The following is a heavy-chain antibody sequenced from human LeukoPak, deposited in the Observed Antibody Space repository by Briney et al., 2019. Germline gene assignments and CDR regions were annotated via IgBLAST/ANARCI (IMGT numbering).Heavy chain of an antibody. CDR2: IFYSGGT. CDR3: ARDVVAAAGTWDY. Sequence: SETLSLTCAVSGGSISTPNYYWGWIRQPPGKGLEWIGNIFYSGGTYYSPSLKSRVTISLDTSRNQFSLKLNSVSAADTAVYYCARDVVAAAGTWDYWGQGTLVTVSS. CDR1: GGSISTPNYY. V-gene: IGHV4-39*07. J-gene: IGHJ4*02. D-gene: IGHD6-13*01.